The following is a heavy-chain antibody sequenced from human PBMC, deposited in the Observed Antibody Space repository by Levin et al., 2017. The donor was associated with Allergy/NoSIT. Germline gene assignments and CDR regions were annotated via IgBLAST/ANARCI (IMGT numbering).Heavy chain of an antibody. Sequence: GGSLRLSCAASGFTFDDYAMHWVRQAPGKGLEWVSGISWNSGSIGYADSVKGRFTISRDNAKNSLYLQMNSLRAEDTALYYCAKDLGVVEDLWNAFDIWGQGTMVTVSS. V-gene: IGHV3-9*01. CDR1: GFTFDDYA. CDR2: ISWNSGSI. D-gene: IGHD2-15*01. CDR3: AKDLGVVEDLWNAFDI. J-gene: IGHJ3*02.